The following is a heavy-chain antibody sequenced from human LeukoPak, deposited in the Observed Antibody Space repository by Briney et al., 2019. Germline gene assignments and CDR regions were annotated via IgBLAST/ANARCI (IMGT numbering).Heavy chain of an antibody. V-gene: IGHV1-18*04. CDR2: ISAYNGNT. CDR1: GYTFTSYG. D-gene: IGHD6-6*01. Sequence: ASVKVSCKASGYTFTSYGISWVRQAPGQGLEWMGWISAYNGNTNYAQKLQGRVTMTTDTSTSTAYMELRRLRSEDTGVYYCARYIVGKYSSSSETFYIWGQGTMVTVSS. CDR3: ARYIVGKYSSSSETFYI. J-gene: IGHJ3*02.